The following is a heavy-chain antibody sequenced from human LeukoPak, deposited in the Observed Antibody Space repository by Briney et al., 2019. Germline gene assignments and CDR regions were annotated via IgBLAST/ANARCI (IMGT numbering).Heavy chain of an antibody. CDR1: GFTFSSYW. V-gene: IGHV3-7*03. CDR3: ARVPDILTGYLDAFGI. CDR2: IKQDGSEK. J-gene: IGHJ3*02. D-gene: IGHD3-9*01. Sequence: AGGSLRLSCAASGFTFSSYWMSWVRQAPGKGLEWVANIKQDGSEKYYVDSVKGRFTISRDNAKNSLYLQMNSLRAEDTAVYYCARVPDILTGYLDAFGIWGQGTMVTVSS.